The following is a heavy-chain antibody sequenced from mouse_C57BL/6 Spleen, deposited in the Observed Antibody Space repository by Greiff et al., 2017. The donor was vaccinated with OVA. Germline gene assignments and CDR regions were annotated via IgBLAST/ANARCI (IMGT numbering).Heavy chain of an antibody. CDR2: IYPGDGDT. Sequence: VQLQQSGPELVKPGASVKISCKASGYAFSSSWMNWVKQRPGKGLEWIGRIYPGDGDTNYNGKFKGKATLTADKSSSTAYMQLSSLTSEDSAVYFCARGGGIYYYGSSYVYWGQGTTLTVSS. J-gene: IGHJ2*01. D-gene: IGHD1-1*01. V-gene: IGHV1-82*01. CDR1: GYAFSSSW. CDR3: ARGGGIYYYGSSYVY.